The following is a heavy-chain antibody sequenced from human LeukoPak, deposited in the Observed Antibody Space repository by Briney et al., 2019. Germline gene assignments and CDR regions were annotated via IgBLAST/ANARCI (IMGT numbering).Heavy chain of an antibody. Sequence: GGSLRLSCAASGFTFSSYSMNWVRQAPGKGLEWVSSISSSSYIYYADSVKGRFTISRDNAKNSLYLQMNSLRAEDTAVYYCARDASYYGSGSSFDYWGQGTLVTVSS. J-gene: IGHJ4*02. CDR1: GFTFSSYS. V-gene: IGHV3-21*01. CDR2: ISSSSYI. CDR3: ARDASYYGSGSSFDY. D-gene: IGHD3-10*01.